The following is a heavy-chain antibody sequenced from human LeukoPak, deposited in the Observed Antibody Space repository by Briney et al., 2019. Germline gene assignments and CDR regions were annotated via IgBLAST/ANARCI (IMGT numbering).Heavy chain of an antibody. CDR3: ARVSSSWYQDWYFDL. Sequence: SETLSLTCTVSGYSISSGYYWGWIRQPPGKGLEWIGSIYHSGRTFYNPSLKSRVTISVDTSKNQFSLKLSSVNAADTAVYYCARVSSSWYQDWYFDLWGRGTPVTVSS. V-gene: IGHV4-38-2*02. D-gene: IGHD6-13*01. J-gene: IGHJ2*01. CDR2: IYHSGRT. CDR1: GYSISSGYY.